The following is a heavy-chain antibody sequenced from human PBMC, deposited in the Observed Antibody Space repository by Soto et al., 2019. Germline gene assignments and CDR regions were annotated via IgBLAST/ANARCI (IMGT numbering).Heavy chain of an antibody. J-gene: IGHJ5*02. V-gene: IGHV3-48*01. D-gene: IGHD4-17*01. CDR2: ISSSSSTI. Sequence: QPGGSLRLSCAASGFTFSSYSMNWVRQAPGKGLEWVSYISSSSSTIYYADSVKGRFTISRDNAKNSLYLQMNSLRAEDTAVYYCARLSAIRSILRWVNWFDPWGQGTLVTVSS. CDR1: GFTFSSYS. CDR3: ARLSAIRSILRWVNWFDP.